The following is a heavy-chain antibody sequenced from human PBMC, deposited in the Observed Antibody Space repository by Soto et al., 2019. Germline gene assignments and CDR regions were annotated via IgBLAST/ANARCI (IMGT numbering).Heavy chain of an antibody. D-gene: IGHD1-1*01. J-gene: IGHJ5*02. CDR2: ISGSGGST. CDR3: AKDAPVWNWNPKSNWFDP. Sequence: GGSLRLSFAASGFTFSSYAMSWVRQAPGKGLEWVSAISGSGGSTYYADSVKGRFTISRDNSKNTLYLQMNSLRAEDTAVYYCAKDAPVWNWNPKSNWFDPWGQGTLVTVSS. V-gene: IGHV3-23*01. CDR1: GFTFSSYA.